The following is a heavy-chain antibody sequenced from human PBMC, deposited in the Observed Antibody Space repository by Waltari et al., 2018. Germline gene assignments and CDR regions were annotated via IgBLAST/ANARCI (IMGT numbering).Heavy chain of an antibody. Sequence: QVQLQESGPGLVKPSETLSLTCTVSGYSISSGYYWGWIRQPPGKGLEWIGSIYHSGSTYYNPALKSRVTMAADTSKDQCSLKLSAGTAAATAVECGAGGGGGDHPFYFDYWGQGTLVTVSS. CDR1: GYSISSGYY. J-gene: IGHJ4*02. V-gene: IGHV4-38-2*02. CDR3: AGGGGGDHPFYFDY. CDR2: IYHSGST. D-gene: IGHD2-21*01.